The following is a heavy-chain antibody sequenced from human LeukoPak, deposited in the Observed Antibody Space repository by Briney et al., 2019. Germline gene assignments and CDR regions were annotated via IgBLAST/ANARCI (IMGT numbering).Heavy chain of an antibody. D-gene: IGHD3-9*01. Sequence: GTSLRLSCAASGFNFQIHAMHWVRQAPGKGLEWVAIISYGGDNKYYADSVKGRFTISRDNSKSMLYLQMNGLRPEDTAVYYCSRDGPRDYDILTALDYWGQGTVVSVSS. CDR1: GFNFQIHA. J-gene: IGHJ4*02. CDR2: ISYGGDNK. V-gene: IGHV3-30*04. CDR3: SRDGPRDYDILTALDY.